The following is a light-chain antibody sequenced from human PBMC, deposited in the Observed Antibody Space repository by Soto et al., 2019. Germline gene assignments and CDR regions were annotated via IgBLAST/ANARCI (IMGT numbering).Light chain of an antibody. CDR1: SDDVGGYNY. Sequence: QSALTPPASVSGSPGQSITISCSGTSDDVGGYNYVAWYQQYPVKAPKLMISEVTDRPSGVSNRFSGSKSGNTASLTISGLQAEDEADFYCSSYTSSSSYVFGTGTKVTVL. J-gene: IGLJ1*01. CDR2: EVT. V-gene: IGLV2-14*01. CDR3: SSYTSSSSYV.